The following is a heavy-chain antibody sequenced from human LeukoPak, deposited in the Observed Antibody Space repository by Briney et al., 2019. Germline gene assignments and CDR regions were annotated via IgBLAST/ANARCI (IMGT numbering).Heavy chain of an antibody. J-gene: IGHJ4*02. D-gene: IGHD3-22*01. Sequence: ASVKVSCKASGYTFTSYGISWVRQAPGQGLEWMGWISAYNGNTNYAQKLQGRVAMTTDTSTSTAYMELRSLRSDDTAVYYCARTEDSGYLDDYWGQGTLVTVSS. CDR1: GYTFTSYG. V-gene: IGHV1-18*01. CDR2: ISAYNGNT. CDR3: ARTEDSGYLDDY.